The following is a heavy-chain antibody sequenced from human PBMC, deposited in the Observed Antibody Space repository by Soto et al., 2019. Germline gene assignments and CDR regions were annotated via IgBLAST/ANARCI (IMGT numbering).Heavy chain of an antibody. J-gene: IGHJ4*02. Sequence: GGSLRLSCVASVFSFSSYAMSWVRQAPGKGLEWVSGISGSGFTYYADSVKGRFTISRDNSKNTLYLQMNSLRAEDTAVYYCALPPQYSGYDFGYFDYWGQGTLVTVSS. D-gene: IGHD5-12*01. V-gene: IGHV3-23*01. CDR3: ALPPQYSGYDFGYFDY. CDR1: VFSFSSYA. CDR2: ISGSGFT.